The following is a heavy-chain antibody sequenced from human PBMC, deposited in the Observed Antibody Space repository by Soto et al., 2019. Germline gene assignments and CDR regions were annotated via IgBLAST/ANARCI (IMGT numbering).Heavy chain of an antibody. D-gene: IGHD3-16*01. V-gene: IGHV3-23*01. CDR3: AQVAGGLGYFDL. Sequence: EVQLLESGGGLARPGGSLRLSCVASGFIFSDYAMTWIRQAPGKGLEWVATISASGGNIEYTDSLKGRFTISSDNSKKTVYLQINGLTADDTAVHYCAQVAGGLGYFDLWGRGTLVTVSS. CDR2: ISASGGNI. CDR1: GFIFSDYA. J-gene: IGHJ2*01.